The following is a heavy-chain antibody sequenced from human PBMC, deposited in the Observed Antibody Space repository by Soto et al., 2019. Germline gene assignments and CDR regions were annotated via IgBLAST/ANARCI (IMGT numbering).Heavy chain of an antibody. CDR3: ARHTPAISISDH. CDR2: IYYSGST. Sequence: TLSLTCTVSGGSISRGGYSWSWIRQHPGKGLEWIGYIYYSGSTYYNPSLKSRVTISVDTSKNQFSLKLTSVTAADTAVYYCARHTPAISISDHWGQGTLVTVS. CDR1: GGSISRGGYS. D-gene: IGHD2-15*01. V-gene: IGHV4-31*03. J-gene: IGHJ4*02.